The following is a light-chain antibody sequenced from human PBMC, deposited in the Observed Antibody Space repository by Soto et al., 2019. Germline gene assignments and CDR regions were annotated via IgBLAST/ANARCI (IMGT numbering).Light chain of an antibody. CDR3: QQYGSPRKLT. J-gene: IGKJ4*01. CDR1: QSVSSSY. V-gene: IGKV3-20*01. CDR2: GAS. Sequence: ERVLTQSPGTLSLSPGERATLSCRASQSVSSSYLAWYQQKPGQAPRLLIYGASSRATGIPDRFSGSGSGTDFTLTISRLEPEDFVVYYCQQYGSPRKLTFGGGTKVDIK.